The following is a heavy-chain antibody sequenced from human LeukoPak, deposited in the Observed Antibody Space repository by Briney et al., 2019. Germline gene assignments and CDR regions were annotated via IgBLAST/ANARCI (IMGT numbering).Heavy chain of an antibody. D-gene: IGHD3-10*01. V-gene: IGHV4-59*01. CDR3: ARDRRYYGSGSNTYYFDY. J-gene: IGHJ4*02. Sequence: SETLSLTGTVSGGSISSYYWSWIRQPPGKGLEWIGYIYYSGSTNYNPSLESRVTISVDTSKNQFSLKLSSVTAADTAVYYCARDRRYYGSGSNTYYFDYWGQGTLVTVSS. CDR2: IYYSGST. CDR1: GGSISSYY.